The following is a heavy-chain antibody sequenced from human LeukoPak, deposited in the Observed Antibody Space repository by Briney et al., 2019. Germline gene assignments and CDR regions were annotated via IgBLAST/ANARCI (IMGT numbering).Heavy chain of an antibody. V-gene: IGHV1-2*02. CDR1: GYTFTGYY. CDR3: ARVGVEGYSSSWFDY. CDR2: INPNSGGT. D-gene: IGHD6-13*01. Sequence: ASVTVSCKASGYTFTGYYMHWVRQAPGQGPEWMGWINPNSGGTNYAQKFQGRVTMTRDTSISTAYMELSRLRSDDTAVYYCARVGVEGYSSSWFDYWGQGTLVTVSS. J-gene: IGHJ4*02.